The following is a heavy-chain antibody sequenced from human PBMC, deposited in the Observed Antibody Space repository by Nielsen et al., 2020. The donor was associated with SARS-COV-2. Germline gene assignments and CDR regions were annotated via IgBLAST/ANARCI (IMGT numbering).Heavy chain of an antibody. Sequence: ETLSLTCAASGFTVSSNYMSWVRQAPGKGLEWVSVIYSGGSTYYADSVKGRFTISRHNSKNTLYLQMSSLRAEDTAVYYCARGTLSPVTTGDYWGQGTLVTVSS. D-gene: IGHD4-17*01. J-gene: IGHJ4*02. CDR1: GFTVSSNY. V-gene: IGHV3-53*04. CDR2: IYSGGST. CDR3: ARGTLSPVTTGDY.